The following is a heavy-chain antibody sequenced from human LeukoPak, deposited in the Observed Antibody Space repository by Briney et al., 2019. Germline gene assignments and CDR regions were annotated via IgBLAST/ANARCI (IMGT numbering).Heavy chain of an antibody. J-gene: IGHJ4*02. CDR3: ASSSSGWPTAGDY. Sequence: SETLSPTCTVSGGSISSSSYYWGWIRQPPGKGLEWIGSIYYSGSTYYNPSLKSRVTISVDTSKNQFSLKLSSVTAADTAVYYCASSSSGWPTAGDYWGQGTLVTVSS. CDR1: GGSISSSSYY. CDR2: IYYSGST. V-gene: IGHV4-39*01. D-gene: IGHD6-19*01.